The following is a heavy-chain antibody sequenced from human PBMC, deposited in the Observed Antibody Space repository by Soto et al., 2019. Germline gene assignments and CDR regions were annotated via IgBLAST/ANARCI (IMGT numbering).Heavy chain of an antibody. CDR3: AYYCGNSVYFHY. J-gene: IGHJ4*02. Sequence: SETLSLTCTVSGGSISSGDYYWSWIRQPPGKGLEWIGYIYYSGSTYYNPSLKSRVTISVDTSKNQFSLKLSSVTAADTAVYYCAYYCGNSVYFHYCGKRTLVTVGS. CDR1: GGSISSGDYY. D-gene: IGHD2-21*02. CDR2: IYYSGST. V-gene: IGHV4-30-4*01.